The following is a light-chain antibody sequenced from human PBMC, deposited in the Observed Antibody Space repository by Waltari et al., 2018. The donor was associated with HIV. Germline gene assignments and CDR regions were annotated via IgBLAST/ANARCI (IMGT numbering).Light chain of an antibody. CDR2: KVS. J-gene: IGKJ3*01. CDR3: MQDTHWPFT. CDR1: EDLVDSNGNSY. V-gene: IGKV2-30*01. Sequence: DIVRTQAPLSLPVTLGQPASISCRSSEDLVDSNGNSYLNWFLLRPGQSPRRLFFKVSNRDSGVPERFSASGSGTEFTLKIRSVEAEDVGIYFCMQDTHWPFTFGPGTTLDI.